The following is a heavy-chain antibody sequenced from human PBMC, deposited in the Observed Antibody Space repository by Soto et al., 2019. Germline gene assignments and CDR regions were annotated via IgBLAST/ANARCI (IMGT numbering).Heavy chain of an antibody. J-gene: IGHJ4*02. CDR1: GFSFSDYS. CDR2: IDPSGTTT. Sequence: GGSLRLSCAASGFSFSDYSMNWVRQAPGRGLEWVAFIDPSGTTTHYRESVKGRFTLSKDKSRKTVYLQMNSLRVEDAAVYYCTKDRVPDGIYSFDYWGQGALVTVSS. CDR3: TKDRVPDGIYSFDY. V-gene: IGHV3-23*05. D-gene: IGHD2-8*01.